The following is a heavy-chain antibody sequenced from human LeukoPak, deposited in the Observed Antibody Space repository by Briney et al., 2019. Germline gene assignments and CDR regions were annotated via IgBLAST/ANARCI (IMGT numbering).Heavy chain of an antibody. D-gene: IGHD6-13*01. CDR2: ISSSSSYI. J-gene: IGHJ4*02. V-gene: IGHV3-21*01. CDR1: GFTFSSYS. CDR3: ARSGSSSWYENFDY. Sequence: GGSLRLSCAASGFTFSSYSMNWVRQAPGKGLEWVSSISSSSSYIYYADSVKGRFTISRDNAKNSLYLQMNSLRAEDTAVYYCARSGSSSWYENFDYWGQGTLVTVSS.